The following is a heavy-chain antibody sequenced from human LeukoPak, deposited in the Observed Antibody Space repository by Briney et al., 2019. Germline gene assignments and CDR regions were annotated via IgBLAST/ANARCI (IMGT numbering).Heavy chain of an antibody. J-gene: IGHJ4*02. CDR1: GYTFSGYY. CDR2: SSPNSGGA. Sequence: ASVKVSCKASGYTFSGYYIHWVRQAPGQGLEWMGYSSPNSGGANSAQKFRGRVTMTRDTSISTAYMELTRLGSDNTAVYYCAREGDGLLSKDFDYWGQGTLVTVSS. D-gene: IGHD2-15*01. CDR3: AREGDGLLSKDFDY. V-gene: IGHV1-2*02.